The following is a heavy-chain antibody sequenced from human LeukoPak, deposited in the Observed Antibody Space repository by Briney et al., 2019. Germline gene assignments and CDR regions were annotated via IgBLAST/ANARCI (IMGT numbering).Heavy chain of an antibody. CDR1: GFTVDSNY. CDR2: IYTGGNT. Sequence: GGSLRLSCAASGFTVDSNYLSWVRQAPGKGLEWVSTIYTGGNTYYAASVKGRFTISRDFSKNTVFLHMNSLRAEDTAMYFCARGDDSGYYDYFDYWGQGALVTVSS. V-gene: IGHV3-53*01. J-gene: IGHJ4*02. D-gene: IGHD3-22*01. CDR3: ARGDDSGYYDYFDY.